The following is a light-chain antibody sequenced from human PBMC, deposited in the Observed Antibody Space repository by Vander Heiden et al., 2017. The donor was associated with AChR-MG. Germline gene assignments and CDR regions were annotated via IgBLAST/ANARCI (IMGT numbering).Light chain of an antibody. Sequence: DIQMTQSPSSLSTSIGDRVTITCQASQDISTYLNWYQQKPGKAPELLIYDASKSATGVPSRFRGSGSGTDFTFTISGLQLEDIATFFCQQDDDLPITFGQGTRL. CDR2: DAS. J-gene: IGKJ5*01. CDR3: QQDDDLPIT. CDR1: QDISTY. V-gene: IGKV1-33*01.